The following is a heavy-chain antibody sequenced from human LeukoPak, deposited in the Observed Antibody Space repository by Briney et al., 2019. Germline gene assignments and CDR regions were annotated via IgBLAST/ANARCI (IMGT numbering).Heavy chain of an antibody. V-gene: IGHV1-2*02. J-gene: IGHJ3*02. CDR1: GYTFTGYY. D-gene: IGHD1-1*01. Sequence: ASVKVSCKASGYTFTGYYMHWVRQAPGQGLEWMGWINPNSGGTNYAQKFQGRVTMARDTSISTAYMELSRLRSDDTAVYYCASLVISELEAGLGNAFDIWGQGTMVTVSS. CDR2: INPNSGGT. CDR3: ASLVISELEAGLGNAFDI.